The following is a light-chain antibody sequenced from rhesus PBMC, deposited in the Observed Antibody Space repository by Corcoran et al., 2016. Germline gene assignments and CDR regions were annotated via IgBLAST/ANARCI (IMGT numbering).Light chain of an antibody. CDR3: QQHNSYPPP. J-gene: IGKJ4*01. CDR1: QGISKY. Sequence: DIQMTQSPSSLSASVGDTVTITCQASQGISKYLAWYQQKPGKAHKLLFYDASTLQSGVPSRFSGSGSGTEFTLTISSLQPEDFATYYCQQHNSYPPPFGGGTKVELK. V-gene: IGKV1-25*01. CDR2: DAS.